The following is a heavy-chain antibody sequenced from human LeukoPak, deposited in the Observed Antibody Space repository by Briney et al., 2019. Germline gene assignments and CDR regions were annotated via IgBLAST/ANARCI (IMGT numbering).Heavy chain of an antibody. V-gene: IGHV4-39*01. CDR3: ARQGIAAAGSIDY. CDR1: GGSISSSIYY. Sequence: SETLSLTCTVSGGSISSSIYYWGWIRQPPGKGLEWIGSIYYSGSTYYNPSLKSRVTISVDTSKNQFSLKLSSVTAADTAVYYCARQGIAAAGSIDYWGQGTLVTVSS. D-gene: IGHD6-13*01. J-gene: IGHJ4*02. CDR2: IYYSGST.